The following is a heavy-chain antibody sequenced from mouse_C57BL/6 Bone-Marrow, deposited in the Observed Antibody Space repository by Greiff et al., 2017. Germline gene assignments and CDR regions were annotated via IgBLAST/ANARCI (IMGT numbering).Heavy chain of an antibody. Sequence: LVKPGASVKLSCKASGYIFTEYTIHWVKQRSGQGLEWIGWFYPGSGSIKYNERFKDKDTLTADKSSNTVYMELSRLTSEDSAVYFCARHERYYDYEGYFDYWGQGTTLTVSS. CDR2: FYPGSGSI. CDR1: GYIFTEYT. D-gene: IGHD2-4*01. CDR3: ARHERYYDYEGYFDY. V-gene: IGHV1-62-2*01. J-gene: IGHJ2*01.